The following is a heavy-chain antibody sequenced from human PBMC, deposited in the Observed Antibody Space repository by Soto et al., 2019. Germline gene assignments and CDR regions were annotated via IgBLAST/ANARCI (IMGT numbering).Heavy chain of an antibody. J-gene: IGHJ4*02. CDR3: ASGRYGDY. V-gene: IGHV1-18*01. CDR1: GYAFTTYG. CDR2: ISAHNGNT. D-gene: IGHD1-26*01. Sequence: QVHLVQSGAEVKKPGASVKVSCKGSGYAFTTYGITWVRQAPGQGLEWMGWISAHNGNTNYAQKLQGRVTVTRDTSTSTAYMELRSLRCDDTAVYYCASGRYGDYWGQGALVTVSS.